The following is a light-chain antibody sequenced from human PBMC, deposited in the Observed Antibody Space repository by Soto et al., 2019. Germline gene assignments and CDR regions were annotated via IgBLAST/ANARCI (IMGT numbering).Light chain of an antibody. Sequence: EIVLTQSPGTLSLSPGESATLSCRASQSVYSKYLAWYQQKPGQAPRLLIYGASSRASGIPDRFSGSGSGTDFTLTISRLEPEDFAVYYCQHHGDSPITFGQGTRLEIK. CDR2: GAS. CDR3: QHHGDSPIT. J-gene: IGKJ5*01. V-gene: IGKV3-20*01. CDR1: QSVYSKY.